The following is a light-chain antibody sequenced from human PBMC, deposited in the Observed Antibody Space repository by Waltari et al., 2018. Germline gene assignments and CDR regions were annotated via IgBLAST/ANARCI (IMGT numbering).Light chain of an antibody. CDR2: KTS. Sequence: DIQMTQSPSTLSASVGERVTITCRASQNIHRWLAWYQQKPGKAPNLLIYKTSSLESGVPSRFSGSGSGTEFTLTIDTLQPDDFATYHCQQYKSYPWTFGQGTNVGIK. J-gene: IGKJ1*01. CDR1: QNIHRW. V-gene: IGKV1-5*03. CDR3: QQYKSYPWT.